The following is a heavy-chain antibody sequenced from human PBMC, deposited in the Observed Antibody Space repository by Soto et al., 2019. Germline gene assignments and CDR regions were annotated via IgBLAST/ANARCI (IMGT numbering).Heavy chain of an antibody. Sequence: QVQLVESGGGVVQPGRSLTLSCAASGFTFSSYAMHWVRQAPGKGLVGVAVISYDGSTIYYADSVKGRFSIARDNSKNALHLEMQNLRPADTAAYYCLRVSGSSSLYRFYFDYCGQGTLVTVAS. CDR3: LRVSGSSSLYRFYFDY. J-gene: IGHJ4*02. D-gene: IGHD6-13*01. V-gene: IGHV3-30*01. CDR1: GFTFSSYA. CDR2: ISYDGSTI.